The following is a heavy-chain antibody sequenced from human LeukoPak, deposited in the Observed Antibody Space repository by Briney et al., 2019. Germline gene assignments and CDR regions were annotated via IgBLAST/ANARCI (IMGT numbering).Heavy chain of an antibody. Sequence: GGSLRLSCAASGFTFSSYGMHWVRQAPGKGLEWVAVISYDGSNKYYADSVKGRFTISRDNSKNTPYLQMNSLRAEDTAVYYCAKDRGITMVRGVGSYWGQGTLVTVSS. CDR1: GFTFSSYG. CDR2: ISYDGSNK. D-gene: IGHD3-10*01. CDR3: AKDRGITMVRGVGSY. J-gene: IGHJ4*02. V-gene: IGHV3-30*18.